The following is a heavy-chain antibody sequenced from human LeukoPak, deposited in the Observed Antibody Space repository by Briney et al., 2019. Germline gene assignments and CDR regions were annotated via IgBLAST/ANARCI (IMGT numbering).Heavy chain of an antibody. D-gene: IGHD2-2*01. CDR1: GFTFSSYG. J-gene: IGHJ6*03. V-gene: IGHV3-30*18. CDR2: ISYDGSNK. CDR3: AKDSSRSFMDV. Sequence: GGSLRLPCAASGFTFSSYGMHWVRQAPGKGLEWVAVISYDGSNKYYADSVKGRFTISRDNSKNTLYLQMNSLRAEDTAVYYCAKDSSRSFMDVWGKGTTVTVSS.